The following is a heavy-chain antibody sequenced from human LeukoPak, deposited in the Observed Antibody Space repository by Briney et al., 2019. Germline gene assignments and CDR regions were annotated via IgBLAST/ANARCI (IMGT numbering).Heavy chain of an antibody. CDR1: GFTFSSYA. Sequence: GGSLRLSCAASGFTFSSYAMSWVRQAPGKGLEWVSAISGSGGSTYYADSVKGRFTISRDNSKNTLYLQMNSLRAEDTAVYYCAKNGYCSSTSCQIPDAFDIWGQGTMVTVSS. CDR3: AKNGYCSSTSCQIPDAFDI. CDR2: ISGSGGST. D-gene: IGHD2-2*01. V-gene: IGHV3-23*01. J-gene: IGHJ3*02.